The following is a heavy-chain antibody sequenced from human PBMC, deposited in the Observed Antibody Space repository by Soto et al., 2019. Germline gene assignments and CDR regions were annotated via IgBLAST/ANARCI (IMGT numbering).Heavy chain of an antibody. Sequence: ASVKVSCKASGGTFSSYAISWVRQAPGQGLEWMGGIIPIFGTANYAQKFQGRVTITADESTSTAYMELSSLRSEDTAVYYCARAGAAARDSYYYYGMDVWGQGTTVPVSS. CDR2: IIPIFGTA. J-gene: IGHJ6*02. CDR1: GGTFSSYA. V-gene: IGHV1-69*13. D-gene: IGHD6-6*01. CDR3: ARAGAAARDSYYYYGMDV.